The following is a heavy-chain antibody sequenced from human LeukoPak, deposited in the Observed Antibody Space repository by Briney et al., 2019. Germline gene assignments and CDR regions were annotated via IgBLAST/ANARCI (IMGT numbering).Heavy chain of an antibody. CDR3: ARVLLRDITMIVVALDY. V-gene: IGHV1-2*02. CDR2: INPNSGGA. Sequence: GASVKVSCKASGYTFTGYYMHWVRQAPGQGLEWMGWINPNSGGANYAQKFQGRVTMTRDTSISTAYMELSRLRSDDTAVYYCARVLLRDITMIVVALDYWGQGTLVTVSS. D-gene: IGHD3-22*01. J-gene: IGHJ4*02. CDR1: GYTFTGYY.